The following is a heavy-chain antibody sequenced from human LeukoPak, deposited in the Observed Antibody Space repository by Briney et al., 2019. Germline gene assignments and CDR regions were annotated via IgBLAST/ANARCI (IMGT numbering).Heavy chain of an antibody. CDR1: GFTFNIYD. D-gene: IGHD4-17*01. Sequence: GGSLRLSCAASGFTFNIYDMHWVRQPTGKGLEWVSAIGTDDDTYYLDSVKGRFTISRDNAKNSLYLQMNSLRAGDTAVYYCAPVPPTGDAFDIWGQGTMVTVSS. J-gene: IGHJ3*02. V-gene: IGHV3-13*04. CDR3: APVPPTGDAFDI. CDR2: IGTDDDT.